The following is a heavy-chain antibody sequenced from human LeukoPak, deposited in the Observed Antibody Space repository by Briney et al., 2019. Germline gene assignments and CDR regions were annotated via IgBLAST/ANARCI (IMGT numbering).Heavy chain of an antibody. D-gene: IGHD1-26*01. J-gene: IGHJ3*02. CDR1: GGTLSSYA. V-gene: IGHV1-69*05. CDR3: ARGGIVGAKKAFDI. Sequence: SVKVSCKASGGTLSSYAICWVPQAPGQGVEWVGGIIRSLSRGKKAKKFQGRVTITTKESTSTAYMELSSLRSEDTAVYYCARGGIVGAKKAFDIWGQGTMVTVSS. CDR2: IIRSLSRG.